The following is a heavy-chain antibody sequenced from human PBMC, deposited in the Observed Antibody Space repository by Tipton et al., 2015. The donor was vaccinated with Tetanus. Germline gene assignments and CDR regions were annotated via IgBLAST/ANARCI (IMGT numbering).Heavy chain of an antibody. V-gene: IGHV4-39*01. J-gene: IGHJ4*02. CDR3: ARTIAVADNYFDY. Sequence: GLVKPSESLSLTCSVSGGSISSNTYSWDWIRQPPGEGLEWVGSISYSGTTDYNSSLKSRVTISVDTSKNQFSLKLSSVTAADTAVYYCARTIAVADNYFDYWGQGTLVTVSS. CDR1: GGSISSNTYS. D-gene: IGHD6-19*01. CDR2: ISYSGTT.